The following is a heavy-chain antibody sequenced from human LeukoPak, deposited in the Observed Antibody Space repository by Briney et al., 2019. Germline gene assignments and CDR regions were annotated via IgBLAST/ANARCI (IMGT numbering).Heavy chain of an antibody. CDR1: GGSFSGYY. V-gene: IGHV4-34*01. Sequence: PSETLSLTCAVYGGSFSGYYWSWIRQPPGKGLEWIGEINHSGSTNYNPSLKSRVTISVDTSKNQFSLKLSSVTAADTAVYYCARHVGGYEFDPWGQGTLVTVSS. CDR2: INHSGST. CDR3: ARHVGGYEFDP. D-gene: IGHD3-22*01. J-gene: IGHJ5*02.